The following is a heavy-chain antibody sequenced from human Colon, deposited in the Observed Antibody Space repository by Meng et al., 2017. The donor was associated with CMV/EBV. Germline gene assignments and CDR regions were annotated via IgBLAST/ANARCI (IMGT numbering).Heavy chain of an antibody. CDR3: ATGGGTEAAAAGVFDF. CDR1: FTIHRHG. Sequence: FTIHRHGRQWVRQAAGKGLEWVASIWSDGSQKFFADSVKGRFTISRDNSKNMQFLEMNSLRDEDTAVYFCATGGGTEAAAAGVFDFWGQGTLVTVSS. CDR2: IWSDGSQK. D-gene: IGHD6-25*01. J-gene: IGHJ4*02. V-gene: IGHV3-33*01.